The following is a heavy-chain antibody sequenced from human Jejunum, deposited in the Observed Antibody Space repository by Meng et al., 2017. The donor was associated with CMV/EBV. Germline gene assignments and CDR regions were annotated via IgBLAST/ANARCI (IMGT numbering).Heavy chain of an antibody. V-gene: IGHV3-64*02. CDR1: GFTFSSYA. J-gene: IGHJ4*02. CDR3: ARGIGES. CDR2: ISSNGGST. Sequence: RLSCAASGFTFSSYAMHGVRQAPGKGLEYVSAISSNGGSTYYADSVKGRFTTSRDNSKNTLHLQMDSLRAEDMAVYYCARGIGESWGQGARVTVSS. D-gene: IGHD2/OR15-2a*01.